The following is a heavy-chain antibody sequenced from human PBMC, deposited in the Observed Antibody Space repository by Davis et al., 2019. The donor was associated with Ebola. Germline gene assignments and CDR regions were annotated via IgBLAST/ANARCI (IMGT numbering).Heavy chain of an antibody. V-gene: IGHV4-59*01. CDR1: GGSINGFY. CDR3: ARANTGMVPPEIDS. CDR2: IHNSGSS. Sequence: SETLSLTCTVSGGSINGFYWSWIRQPPGKGLEWIGYIHNSGSSSYIPSLRRRVTFSIDTSKNHFSLKLSSVTAADTAVYYCARANTGMVPPEIDSWGRGTLVTVSS. J-gene: IGHJ4*02. D-gene: IGHD5-18*01.